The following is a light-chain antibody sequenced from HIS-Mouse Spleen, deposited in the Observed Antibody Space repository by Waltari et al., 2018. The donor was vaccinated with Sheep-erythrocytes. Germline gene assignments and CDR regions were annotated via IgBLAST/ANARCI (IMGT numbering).Light chain of an antibody. V-gene: IGLV2-11*01. J-gene: IGLJ1*01. Sequence: QPRSVSGSPGQSVTISCTGTSSDVGGYNYVSWYQQHTGKAPKLMIYDVSKRPSGVPDRFSGSKSGNTASLTISGLQAEDEADYYCCSYAGSYNHVFATGTKVTVL. CDR3: CSYAGSYNHV. CDR2: DVS. CDR1: SSDVGGYNY.